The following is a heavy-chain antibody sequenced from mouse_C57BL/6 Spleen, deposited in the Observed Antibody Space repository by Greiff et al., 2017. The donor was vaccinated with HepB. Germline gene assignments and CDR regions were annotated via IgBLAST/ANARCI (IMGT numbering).Heavy chain of an antibody. D-gene: IGHD1-1*01. J-gene: IGHJ1*03. Sequence: EVKLQESGGGLVQPGGSLSLSCAASGFTFTDYYMSWVRQPPGKALEWLGFIRNKANGYTTEYSASVKGRFTISRDNSQSILYLQMNALRAEYSATYYCARYMGSYGYFDVWGTGTTVTVSS. V-gene: IGHV7-3*01. CDR1: GFTFTDYY. CDR3: ARYMGSYGYFDV. CDR2: IRNKANGYTT.